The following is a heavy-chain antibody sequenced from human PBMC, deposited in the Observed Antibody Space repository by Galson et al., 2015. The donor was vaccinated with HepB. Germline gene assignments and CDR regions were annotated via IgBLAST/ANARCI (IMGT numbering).Heavy chain of an antibody. V-gene: IGHV3-7*01. CDR1: GFTFSGYA. CDR2: IKQDGSEK. J-gene: IGHJ4*02. Sequence: SLRLSCAVSGFTFSGYAMHWVRQAPGKGLEWVANIKQDGSEKYYVDSVKGRFTISRDNGKNSLYLQMNSLRAEDTAVYYCARPPVGGTSPYDYWGQGTLVTVSS. D-gene: IGHD1-1*01. CDR3: ARPPVGGTSPYDY.